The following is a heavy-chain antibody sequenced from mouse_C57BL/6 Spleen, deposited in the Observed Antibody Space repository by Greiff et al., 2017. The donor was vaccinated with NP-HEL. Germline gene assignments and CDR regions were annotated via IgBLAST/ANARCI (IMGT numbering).Heavy chain of an antibody. CDR1: GYTFTSYW. D-gene: IGHD2-3*01. J-gene: IGHJ2*01. Sequence: VQLQQPGAELVMPGASVKLSCKASGYTFTSYWMHWVKQRPGQGLEWIGEIDPSDSYTNYNQKFKGKSTLTVDKSSSTAYMQLSSLTSEDSAVYYCARKNDGYYGYWGQGTTLTVSS. V-gene: IGHV1-69*01. CDR2: IDPSDSYT. CDR3: ARKNDGYYGY.